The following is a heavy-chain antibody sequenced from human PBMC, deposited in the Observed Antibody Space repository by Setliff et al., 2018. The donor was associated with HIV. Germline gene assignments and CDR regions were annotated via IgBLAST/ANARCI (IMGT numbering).Heavy chain of an antibody. Sequence: PSETLSLTCNVSGFSFRNSFYNWGWIRQPPGKGLEWIGTIYYSGTTYYNPSLKSRVTMSIDTSQNQLSLKLTSVTATDTAVYYCARHRYSSSINWFDPWGQGTLVTVSS. D-gene: IGHD6-13*01. J-gene: IGHJ5*02. V-gene: IGHV4-39*01. CDR3: ARHRYSSSINWFDP. CDR1: GFSFRNSFYN. CDR2: IYYSGTT.